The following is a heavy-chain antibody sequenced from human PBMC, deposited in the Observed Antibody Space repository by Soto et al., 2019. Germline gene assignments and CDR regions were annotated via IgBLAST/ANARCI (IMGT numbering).Heavy chain of an antibody. V-gene: IGHV1-18*01. D-gene: IGHD4-4*01. CDR2: LSAYNGNT. Sequence: ASVKVSCNASGYTFTSYGISWVRPAPGQGLEWMGWLSAYNGNTNYAQKLQGRVTMTTDTSKSTAYMELRSLRSDDTAVYYCARDSKMTTVTANLFDPWVQVTLVTVSS. J-gene: IGHJ5*02. CDR3: ARDSKMTTVTANLFDP. CDR1: GYTFTSYG.